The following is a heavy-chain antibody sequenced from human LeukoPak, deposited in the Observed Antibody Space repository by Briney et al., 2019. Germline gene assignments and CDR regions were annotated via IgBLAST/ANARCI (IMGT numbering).Heavy chain of an antibody. D-gene: IGHD3-22*01. Sequence: PGGSLRLSCAASGFIFSSYGMNWVRQAPGKGLEWVSGISGSGGTTYYADSVKGRFTISRDNSKNSLSLQVSSLRAEDTAVDYCAKTNGYYSDWGQRTLVTVSS. CDR1: GFIFSSYG. J-gene: IGHJ4*02. CDR2: ISGSGGTT. CDR3: AKTNGYYSD. V-gene: IGHV3-23*01.